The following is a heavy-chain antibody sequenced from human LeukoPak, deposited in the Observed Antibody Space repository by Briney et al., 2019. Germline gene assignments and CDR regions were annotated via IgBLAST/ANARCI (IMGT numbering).Heavy chain of an antibody. D-gene: IGHD1-26*01. V-gene: IGHV3-30*18. Sequence: GGSLRLSCAASGSTFSSYDMHWVRQAPGKGLEWPAVISYDGSNRDYVDSVKGRFTISRDNSKHTLSLQLNSLRADDTAVYYCAKGGQGNGPSLGAVYGMDVWGQGTTVSVSS. J-gene: IGHJ6*02. CDR3: AKGGQGNGPSLGAVYGMDV. CDR1: GSTFSSYD. CDR2: ISYDGSNR.